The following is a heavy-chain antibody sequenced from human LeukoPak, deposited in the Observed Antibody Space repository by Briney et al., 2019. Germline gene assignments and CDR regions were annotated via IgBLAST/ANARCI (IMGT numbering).Heavy chain of an antibody. J-gene: IGHJ4*02. V-gene: IGHV4-59*01. Sequence: PSETLSLTCAVYGGSFSGYYWSWIRQPPGKGLEWIGYIYYSGSTNYNPSLKSRVTISVDTSKNQFSLKLSSVTAADTAVYYCARGDDSIGYYRYWGQGTLVTVSS. CDR3: ARGDDSIGYYRY. CDR1: GGSFSGYY. D-gene: IGHD3-22*01. CDR2: IYYSGST.